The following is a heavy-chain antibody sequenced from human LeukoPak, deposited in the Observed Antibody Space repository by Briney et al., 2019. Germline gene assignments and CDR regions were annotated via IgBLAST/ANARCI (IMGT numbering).Heavy chain of an antibody. CDR3: ARDDGDYLDY. V-gene: IGHV3-66*01. CDR2: IYSSGTT. CDR1: GFTVSSNY. D-gene: IGHD4-17*01. J-gene: IGHJ4*02. Sequence: GGSLRLSCAASGFTVSSNYMSWVRQAPGKGLEWVSIIYSSGTTYYADSVKGRFTISRDNSKNTLYLQMNSLRAEDTAVYYCARDDGDYLDYWGQGTLVTVFS.